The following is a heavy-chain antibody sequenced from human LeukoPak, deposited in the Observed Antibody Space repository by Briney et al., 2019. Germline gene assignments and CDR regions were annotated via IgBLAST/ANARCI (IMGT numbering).Heavy chain of an antibody. CDR2: INPNSGGT. V-gene: IGHV1-2*02. D-gene: IGHD3-9*01. CDR3: ARVDPRGYDILSGFPDY. J-gene: IGHJ4*02. CDR1: RYTFTAYY. Sequence: GASVKVSCKASRYTFTAYYMHWVRQAPGQGLEWMGWINPNSGGTTYALKFQGRVTMTSDTSISTAFMELSRIRSDDTAVYYCARVDPRGYDILSGFPDYWGQGHLVTVSS.